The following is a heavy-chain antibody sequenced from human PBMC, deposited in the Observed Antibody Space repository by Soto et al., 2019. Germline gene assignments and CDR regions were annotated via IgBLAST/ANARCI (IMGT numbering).Heavy chain of an antibody. CDR2: IYSDGST. V-gene: IGHV3-66*01. J-gene: IGHJ4*02. D-gene: IGHD3-10*01. CDR3: ARDSSYYGSGRGVLDY. CDR1: GFTVSTNY. Sequence: SLRLSCAVSGFTVSTNYMSWVRQAPGKGLESVSIIYSDGSTYYADSVKGRFTTSRDRARNTLYLQMDNLRADDTAVYHCARDSSYYGSGRGVLDYWGPGALVTVSS.